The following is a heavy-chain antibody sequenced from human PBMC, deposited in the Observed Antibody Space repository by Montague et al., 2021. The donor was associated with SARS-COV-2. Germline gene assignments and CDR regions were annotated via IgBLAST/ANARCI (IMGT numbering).Heavy chain of an antibody. Sequence: SETLSLTCTVSGGSVSSSNCYWTWIRQPPGKGLEWIGSIYYSGSTYDNPSLKSRVSISVDTSKNQFSLKLNSVTAADTAVYYCARLLLELPGDYWGQGTLVTVSS. J-gene: IGHJ4*02. V-gene: IGHV4-39*01. CDR1: GGSVSSSNCY. D-gene: IGHD1-7*01. CDR2: IYYSGST. CDR3: ARLLLELPGDY.